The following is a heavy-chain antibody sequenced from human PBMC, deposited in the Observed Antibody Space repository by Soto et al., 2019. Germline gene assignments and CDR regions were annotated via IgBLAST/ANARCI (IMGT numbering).Heavy chain of an antibody. D-gene: IGHD3-3*01. Sequence: GASVKVSCKASGYTFTGYYMHWVRQAPGQGLECMGWINPNSGGTNYAQKFQGWVTMTRDTSISTAYMELSRLRSDDTAVYYCARGRGDFWSGYGPPRYYYGMDVWGQGTTVTVS. J-gene: IGHJ6*02. CDR3: ARGRGDFWSGYGPPRYYYGMDV. CDR1: GYTFTGYY. CDR2: INPNSGGT. V-gene: IGHV1-2*04.